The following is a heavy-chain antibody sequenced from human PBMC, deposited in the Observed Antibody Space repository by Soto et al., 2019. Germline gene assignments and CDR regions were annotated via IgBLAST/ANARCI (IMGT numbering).Heavy chain of an antibody. Sequence: PGGSLRLSCGASGFTFGDYAGHWVRQAPGAGLEWVAVISNDGTKKFYADSVKGRFTISRDNSKNTLYLQMNSLRSEDTAVYYCARDPVEMATIYFDYWGQGTLVTVSS. CDR1: GFTFGDYA. CDR2: ISNDGTKK. J-gene: IGHJ4*02. V-gene: IGHV3-30*14. D-gene: IGHD5-12*01. CDR3: ARDPVEMATIYFDY.